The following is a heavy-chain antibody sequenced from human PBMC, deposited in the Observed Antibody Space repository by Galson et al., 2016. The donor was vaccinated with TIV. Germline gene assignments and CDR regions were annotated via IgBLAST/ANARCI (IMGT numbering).Heavy chain of an antibody. J-gene: IGHJ4*02. CDR2: SNCGNGNT. D-gene: IGHD7-27*01. Sequence: SVKVSCKASGYMFIYHAVHWVRQAPGQRLEWMGWSNCGNGNTKYAQKFKGRVTITRDTSASTVYMEMSSRTSDDTSVYFCARDSPGAAKLFYYWGQGALVAVSS. CDR1: GYMFIYHA. CDR3: ARDSPGAAKLFYY. V-gene: IGHV1-3*01.